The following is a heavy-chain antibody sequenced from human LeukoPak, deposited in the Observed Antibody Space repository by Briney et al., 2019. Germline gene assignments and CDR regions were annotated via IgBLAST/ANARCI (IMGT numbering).Heavy chain of an antibody. J-gene: IGHJ4*02. V-gene: IGHV3-48*01. CDR3: AGVYSSGWYAGYYFDY. CDR2: INSRSSTI. Sequence: PGGSLRLSCAAPRFTFSNYGVNWVRQAPGKGLEWVSYINSRSSTIYYADSVKGRFTISRDNSKNTLYLQMNSLRAEDTAVYYCAGVYSSGWYAGYYFDYWGQGTLVTVSS. CDR1: RFTFSNYG. D-gene: IGHD6-19*01.